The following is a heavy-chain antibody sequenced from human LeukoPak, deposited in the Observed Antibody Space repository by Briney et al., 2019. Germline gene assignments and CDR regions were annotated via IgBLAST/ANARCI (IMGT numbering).Heavy chain of an antibody. CDR1: GFTFSSYV. CDR2: ISYDGSNE. J-gene: IGHJ1*01. V-gene: IGHV3-30*04. D-gene: IGHD4-17*01. Sequence: PGRSLRLSCAASGFTFSSYVMHWVRQAPGKGLEWVAIISYDGSNEYYADSVKGRFTISRDNSKNTLYLQMNSLRADDTAVYYCAKEIYGDSTGGRFQHWGQGTLVTVSS. CDR3: AKEIYGDSTGGRFQH.